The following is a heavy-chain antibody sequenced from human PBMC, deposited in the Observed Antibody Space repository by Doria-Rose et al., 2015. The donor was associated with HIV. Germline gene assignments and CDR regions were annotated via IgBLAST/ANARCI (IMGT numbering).Heavy chain of an antibody. CDR3: ARIKSSRWYHKYYFDF. J-gene: IGHJ4*02. Sequence: QITLKESSPVLVKPTETLTLTCTVSGVSLSSPGMGASWIRQPPGKALEWLANIFSDDERSYKTSLKSGLTISRGTSKSQVVLTITDMDPVDTATYYCARIKSSRWYHKYYFDFWGQGTLVIVSA. CDR2: IFSDDER. CDR1: GVSLSSPGMG. V-gene: IGHV2-26*01. D-gene: IGHD6-13*01.